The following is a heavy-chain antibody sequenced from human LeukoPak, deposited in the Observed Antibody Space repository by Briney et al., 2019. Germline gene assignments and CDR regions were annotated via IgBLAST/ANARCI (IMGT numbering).Heavy chain of an antibody. V-gene: IGHV4-34*12. CDR3: ASGAWATRLHS. D-gene: IGHD5-24*01. J-gene: IGHJ4*02. CDR1: GESLNYYY. Sequence: SETLSLTCAVYGESLNYYYWSWIRQSPEKGLEWIGEVFDGKTTNYNPSLKGRVTISAVTPSNQFSLNLKSVTAADTAVYYCASGAWATRLHSWAQGTLVIVSS. CDR2: VFDGKTT.